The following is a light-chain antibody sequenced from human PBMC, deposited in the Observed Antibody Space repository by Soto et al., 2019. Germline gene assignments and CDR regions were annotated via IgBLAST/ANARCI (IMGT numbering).Light chain of an antibody. J-gene: IGKJ1*01. V-gene: IGKV3-15*01. Sequence: EIVMTQSPATLSVSPGERATLSCRASQSVSHSLAWHQQKPGQAPRLLIYGASTRATRIPARFSGSGSGTEFTLTISSLQSEDFGVYYCQQYSKWPWTFGQGTKVEI. CDR2: GAS. CDR1: QSVSHS. CDR3: QQYSKWPWT.